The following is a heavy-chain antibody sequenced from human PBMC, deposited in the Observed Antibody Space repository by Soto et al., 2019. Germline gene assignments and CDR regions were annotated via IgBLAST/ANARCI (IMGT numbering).Heavy chain of an antibody. CDR1: GFTFSSYA. D-gene: IGHD4-17*01. V-gene: IGHV3-23*01. CDR3: AKARTTVTTLSDYYGMDV. CDR2: ISGSGGST. Sequence: GGSLRLSCAASGFTFSSYAMRWVRQAPGKGLEWVSAISGSGGSTYYADSVKGRFTISRDNSKNTLYLQMNSLRAEDTAVYYCAKARTTVTTLSDYYGMDVGGQGTTVTV. J-gene: IGHJ6*02.